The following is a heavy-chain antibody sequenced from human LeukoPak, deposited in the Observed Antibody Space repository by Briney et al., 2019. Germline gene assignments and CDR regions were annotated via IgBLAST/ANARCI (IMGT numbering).Heavy chain of an antibody. J-gene: IGHJ2*01. Sequence: SETLSLTCTVSGGSISSYYWSWIRQPPGKGLEWIGYIYYSGSTNYNPSLKSRVTISVDTSKNQFSPKLSSVTAADTAVYYCARHHSGSYHWYFDLWGRGTLVTVSS. CDR1: GGSISSYY. D-gene: IGHD1-26*01. CDR2: IYYSGST. CDR3: ARHHSGSYHWYFDL. V-gene: IGHV4-59*08.